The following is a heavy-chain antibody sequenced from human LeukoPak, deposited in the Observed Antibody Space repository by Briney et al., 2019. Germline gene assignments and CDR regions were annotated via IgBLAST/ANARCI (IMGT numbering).Heavy chain of an antibody. CDR2: ISGRTSST. CDR1: GFTFSTNA. CDR3: AKCGNSGCHLIDY. Sequence: PGGSLRLSCAASGFTFSTNAMSWVRQAPGKGLEWFSAISGRTSSTYYADSVKGRFTISRDNSKNTLYLQMDSLRAEDTAVYYCAKCGNSGCHLIDYWGQGTLVTVSS. V-gene: IGHV3-23*01. D-gene: IGHD5-12*01. J-gene: IGHJ4*02.